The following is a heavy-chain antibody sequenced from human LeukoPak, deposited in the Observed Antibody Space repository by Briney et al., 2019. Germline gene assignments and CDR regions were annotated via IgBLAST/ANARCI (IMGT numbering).Heavy chain of an antibody. Sequence: SETLSLTCAVYGGSFSGYYWSWIRQPPGKGLEWIGEINHSGSTNYNPSLKSRVTISVDTSKNQFSLKLSSVTAADTAVYYCARVGGDFWSGSKPTKDYWGQGTLVTVSS. CDR2: INHSGST. CDR3: ARVGGDFWSGSKPTKDY. CDR1: GGSFSGYY. D-gene: IGHD3-3*01. V-gene: IGHV4-34*01. J-gene: IGHJ4*02.